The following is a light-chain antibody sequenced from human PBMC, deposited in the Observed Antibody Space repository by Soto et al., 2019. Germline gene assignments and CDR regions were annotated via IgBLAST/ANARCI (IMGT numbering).Light chain of an antibody. CDR2: DSS. Sequence: EIVLTQSPATLSLSPGDRATLSCRASQSVNNYLAWYQHKPGQSPRLLIYDSSIRTTGIPARFSGGGSGTDFTLTSSSLEPEDFAVYYCQQRSNWITFGGGTKVDIK. V-gene: IGKV3-11*01. J-gene: IGKJ4*01. CDR1: QSVNNY. CDR3: QQRSNWIT.